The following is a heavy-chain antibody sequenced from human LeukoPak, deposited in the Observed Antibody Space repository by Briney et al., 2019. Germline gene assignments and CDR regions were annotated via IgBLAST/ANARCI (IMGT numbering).Heavy chain of an antibody. V-gene: IGHV3-30*18. CDR1: GFTFSSYG. Sequence: GGSLRLSCAASGFTFSSYGMHWVRQAPGKGLEWVAVISYDGSNKYYADSVKGRFTISRDNSKNTLYLQMNSLRAEDTAVYYCAKASVDYGDEGGYYYYYMDVWGKGTTVTVSS. D-gene: IGHD4-17*01. CDR3: AKASVDYGDEGGYYYYYMDV. J-gene: IGHJ6*03. CDR2: ISYDGSNK.